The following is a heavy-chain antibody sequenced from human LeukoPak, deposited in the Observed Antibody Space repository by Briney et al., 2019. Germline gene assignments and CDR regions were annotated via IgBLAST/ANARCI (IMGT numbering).Heavy chain of an antibody. Sequence: GASVKVSCKISGYTLTEFSMHWVRQAPGKGLEWMGGFDPEDGETFYAQKFQGRVTMTEDTSTDTAYMDLSSLRSEDTAVYYCATDRPGIAVAGKGFHYWGQGTLVTVS. CDR1: GYTLTEFS. J-gene: IGHJ4*02. V-gene: IGHV1-24*01. CDR3: ATDRPGIAVAGKGFHY. CDR2: FDPEDGET. D-gene: IGHD6-19*01.